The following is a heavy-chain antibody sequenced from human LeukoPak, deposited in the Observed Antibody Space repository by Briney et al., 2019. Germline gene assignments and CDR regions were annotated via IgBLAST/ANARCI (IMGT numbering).Heavy chain of an antibody. J-gene: IGHJ4*02. CDR2: ISGSGDTA. Sequence: GGSLRLSCAASGFTLNNYAMNWVRQAPGKGLEWVSGISGSGDTAYYADSVKGRFTISRDNSKNTLYLQMNSLRAEDTAVYYCAKTNTYTSGWYMNYWGQGTLVTVSS. CDR3: AKTNTYTSGWYMNY. D-gene: IGHD6-19*01. V-gene: IGHV3-23*01. CDR1: GFTLNNYA.